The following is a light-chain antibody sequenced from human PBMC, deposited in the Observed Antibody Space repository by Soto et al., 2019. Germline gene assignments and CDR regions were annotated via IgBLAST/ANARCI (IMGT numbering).Light chain of an antibody. CDR3: QQYKTYSRT. V-gene: IGKV1-5*03. Sequence: DIQMTQSPSTLSAPVGDRIIITCRASQSINTWLAWYQQKPGEAPKLLIYDGSTLERGVPSRFSGSGSGTEFTLTISRLQPDDFATFYCQQYKTYSRTFGQGTKVEVK. J-gene: IGKJ1*01. CDR1: QSINTW. CDR2: DGS.